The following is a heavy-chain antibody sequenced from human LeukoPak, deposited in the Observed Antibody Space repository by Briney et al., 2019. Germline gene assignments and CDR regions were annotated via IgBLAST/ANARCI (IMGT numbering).Heavy chain of an antibody. CDR3: ARLRYYSESNANNRFDY. V-gene: IGHV1-24*01. CDR2: FDPEDGET. Sequence: GASVKVSCKVSGYTLTELSMHWVRQAPGKGLEGMGGFDPEDGETIYAQKFQGRVTMTEDTSTDTAYMELSRLRSDDTAVYYCARLRYYSESNANNRFDYWGQGTLVTVSS. J-gene: IGHJ4*02. D-gene: IGHD3-22*01. CDR1: GYTLTELS.